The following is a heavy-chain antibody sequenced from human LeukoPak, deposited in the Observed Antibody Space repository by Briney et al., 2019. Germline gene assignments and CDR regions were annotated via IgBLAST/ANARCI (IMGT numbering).Heavy chain of an antibody. D-gene: IGHD1-26*01. CDR2: INDSEST. J-gene: IGHJ4*02. V-gene: IGHV4-4*02. Sequence: SGTLSLTCAVSGDSFSSNERWSWVRQPPGRGLEWIGEINDSESTNYNPSLKSRLTISIDKSKNQFSLNLSSVTAADTAAYYCAIGYNSAWELLAYWGQGTLVTVSS. CDR1: GDSFSSNER. CDR3: AIGYNSAWELLAY.